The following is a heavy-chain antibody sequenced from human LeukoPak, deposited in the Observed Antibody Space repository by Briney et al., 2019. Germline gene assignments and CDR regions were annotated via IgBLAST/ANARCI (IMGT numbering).Heavy chain of an antibody. Sequence: GGSLRLSCAASGFTFSSYAMHWVRQAPGKGLEGVAVISYDGSNKYYADSVKGRFTIPRDNSKNTLYLQMNSLRAEDTAVYYCARAKGAFEYYYYGMDVWGQGTTVTVSS. J-gene: IGHJ6*02. CDR3: ARAKGAFEYYYYGMDV. CDR2: ISYDGSNK. D-gene: IGHD3-16*01. CDR1: GFTFSSYA. V-gene: IGHV3-30*04.